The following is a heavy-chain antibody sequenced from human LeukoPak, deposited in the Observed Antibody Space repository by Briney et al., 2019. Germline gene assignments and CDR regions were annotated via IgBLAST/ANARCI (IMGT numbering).Heavy chain of an antibody. V-gene: IGHV1-69*13. J-gene: IGHJ6*03. Sequence: EASVKVSCKASGGTFSSYAISWVRQAPGQGLEWMGGIIPIFGTANYAQKFQGRVTITADESTSTAYMELSSLRSEDTAVYYCARGYGYDLREYYYYYMDVWGKGTTVTVSS. CDR1: GGTFSSYA. D-gene: IGHD5-12*01. CDR2: IIPIFGTA. CDR3: ARGYGYDLREYYYYYMDV.